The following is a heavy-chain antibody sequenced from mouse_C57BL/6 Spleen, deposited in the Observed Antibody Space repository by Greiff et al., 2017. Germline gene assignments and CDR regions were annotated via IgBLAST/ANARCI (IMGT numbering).Heavy chain of an antibody. Sequence: QLQQSGPELVKPGASVKISCKASGYSFTDYNMNWVKQSNGKSLEWIGLINPNYGTTSYNQKFKGKATLTVDQSSSTAYMQLNSLTSEDSAFYYCARGVYYDYLLSMDYWGQGTSVTVSS. D-gene: IGHD2-4*01. CDR1: GYSFTDYN. J-gene: IGHJ4*01. V-gene: IGHV1-39*01. CDR3: ARGVYYDYLLSMDY. CDR2: INPNYGTT.